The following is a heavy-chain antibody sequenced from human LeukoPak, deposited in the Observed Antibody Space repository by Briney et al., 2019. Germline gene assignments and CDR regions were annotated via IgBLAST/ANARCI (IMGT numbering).Heavy chain of an antibody. Sequence: KASETLSLTCPVAAGSIGSYYWSWIRQPAGKGLEWIGRIYTSGSTNYNPSLKSRVTMSVDTSKTQFSLKLSSVTAADTAVYYCARGSHTQIYYSGGSCYSGWYFDLWGRGTLVTVSS. CDR3: ARGSHTQIYYSGGSCYSGWYFDL. D-gene: IGHD2-15*01. CDR2: IYTSGST. V-gene: IGHV4-4*07. J-gene: IGHJ2*01. CDR1: AGSIGSYY.